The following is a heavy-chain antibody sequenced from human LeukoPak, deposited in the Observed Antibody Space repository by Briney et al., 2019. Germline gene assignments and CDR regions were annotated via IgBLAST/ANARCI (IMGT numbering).Heavy chain of an antibody. D-gene: IGHD7-27*01. CDR2: MSPNSGDT. CDR1: GYTFTNYY. Sequence: ASVKVSCKASGYTFTNYYMHWVRQATGQGLEWLGWMSPNSGDTGYAQKFQGRVTMTSDSSISTAYMELSSLRSEDTAIYYCVRTPPNWGFDYWGQGTLVTVSS. J-gene: IGHJ4*02. CDR3: VRTPPNWGFDY. V-gene: IGHV1-8*02.